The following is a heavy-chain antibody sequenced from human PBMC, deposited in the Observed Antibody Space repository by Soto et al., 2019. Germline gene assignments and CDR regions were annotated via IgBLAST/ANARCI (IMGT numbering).Heavy chain of an antibody. CDR1: GVSISSLY. Sequence: PSETLSLTWTVSGVSISSLYWIWIRQPPGKGLEWIGYIYYSGSTNYNPSLKSRVTISVDTSKNQFSLKLSSVTAADTAVYYCARRYGASFDYWGQGTLVTVSS. J-gene: IGHJ4*02. CDR2: IYYSGST. D-gene: IGHD4-17*01. CDR3: ARRYGASFDY. V-gene: IGHV4-59*11.